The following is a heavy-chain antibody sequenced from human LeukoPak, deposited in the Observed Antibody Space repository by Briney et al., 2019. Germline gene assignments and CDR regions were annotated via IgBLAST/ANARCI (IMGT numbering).Heavy chain of an antibody. CDR3: ARSKFWSGYYLIAVFDY. J-gene: IGHJ4*02. CDR2: INHSGST. D-gene: IGHD3-3*01. V-gene: IGHV4-34*01. Sequence: SETLSLTCAVYGGSFSGYYWSWIRQPPGKGLEWIGEINHSGSTNYNPSLKSRVTISVDTSKNQFSLKLSSLTAADTAVYYCARSKFWSGYYLIAVFDYWGQGTLVTVSS. CDR1: GGSFSGYY.